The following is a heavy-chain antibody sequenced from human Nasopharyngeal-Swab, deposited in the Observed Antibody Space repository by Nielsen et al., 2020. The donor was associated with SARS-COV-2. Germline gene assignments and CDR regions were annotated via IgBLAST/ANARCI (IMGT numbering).Heavy chain of an antibody. V-gene: IGHV4-4*02. J-gene: IGHJ5*02. Sequence: WIRQPPGKGLEWIGEIYHSGSTNYNPSLKSRVTISVDTSKNQFSLKLSSVTAADTAVYYCARLLPNTINWFDPWGQGTLVTVSS. CDR3: ARLLPNTINWFDP. CDR2: IYHSGST. D-gene: IGHD2-15*01.